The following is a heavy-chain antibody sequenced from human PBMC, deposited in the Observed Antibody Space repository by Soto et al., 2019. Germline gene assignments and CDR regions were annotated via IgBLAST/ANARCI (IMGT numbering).Heavy chain of an antibody. V-gene: IGHV1-2*02. CDR1: GYTFTAYS. CDR2: FNPNSGDT. CDR3: AREASAVLALHY. J-gene: IGHJ4*02. D-gene: IGHD6-19*01. Sequence: ASVKVSCKASGYTFTAYSMHWVRQAPGQGLEWIGWFNPNSGDTVYAEKFQGRVTLTRDTSISTAYMELSSLRSDDTALYYCAREASAVLALHYWGPGTLLTVYS.